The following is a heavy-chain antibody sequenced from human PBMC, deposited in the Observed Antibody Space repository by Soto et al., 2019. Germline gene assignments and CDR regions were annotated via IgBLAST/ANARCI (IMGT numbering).Heavy chain of an antibody. Sequence: GGSLRLSCAASGFTFSNYAMSWVRQAPGKGLEWVSGISDIGGNTYYADSVKGRFTISRDNSKNTLYLQMNSLRAEDTAVYYCAKDLLVGATTGFDYWGQGTLVTVSS. CDR3: AKDLLVGATTGFDY. CDR1: GFTFSNYA. V-gene: IGHV3-23*01. D-gene: IGHD1-26*01. CDR2: ISDIGGNT. J-gene: IGHJ4*02.